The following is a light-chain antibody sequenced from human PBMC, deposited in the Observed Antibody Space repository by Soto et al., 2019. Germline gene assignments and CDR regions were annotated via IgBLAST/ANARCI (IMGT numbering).Light chain of an antibody. Sequence: QSALTQPASVSGSPGQSITISCTGTSSDVGGYNYVSWYQQYPGTAPKLMIFDVSNRPSGVSSRFSGSKSGNTASLTISGLQAEDEADYYCSSYASSSTPYVFGTGTKLTVL. J-gene: IGLJ1*01. CDR2: DVS. CDR3: SSYASSSTPYV. V-gene: IGLV2-14*01. CDR1: SSDVGGYNY.